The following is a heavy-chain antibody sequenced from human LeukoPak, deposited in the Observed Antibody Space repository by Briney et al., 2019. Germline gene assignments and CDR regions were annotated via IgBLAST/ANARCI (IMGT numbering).Heavy chain of an antibody. CDR3: ARDSSGWHDRWDY. J-gene: IGHJ4*02. D-gene: IGHD6-19*01. V-gene: IGHV3-21*01. CDR1: GFTFSYYG. CDR2: ISTTSSYI. Sequence: GGSLRLSCAASGFTFSYYGINWVRQAPGKGLEWVSFISTTSSYIYYTDSVKGRFTISRDNAKNSVYLQMNSLRVEDTAVYYCARDSSGWHDRWDYWGQGTLVTVSS.